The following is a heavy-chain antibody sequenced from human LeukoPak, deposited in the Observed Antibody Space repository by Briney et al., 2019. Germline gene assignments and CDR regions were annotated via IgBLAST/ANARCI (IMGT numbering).Heavy chain of an antibody. CDR2: IFHSGST. Sequence: PSETLSLTCTVSGASISSYYWSWIRQPPGKGLEWIGYIFHSGSTNYNPSLKSRVTTSVDTSKNQLSLKLSSVTAADTAVYYCARGAPGGNDYGDYWGQGTLVTVSS. CDR1: GASISSYY. J-gene: IGHJ4*02. V-gene: IGHV4-59*01. CDR3: ARGAPGGNDYGDY.